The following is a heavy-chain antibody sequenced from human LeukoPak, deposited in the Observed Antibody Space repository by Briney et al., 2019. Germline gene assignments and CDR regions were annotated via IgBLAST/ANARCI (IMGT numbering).Heavy chain of an antibody. V-gene: IGHV3-33*01. CDR3: AREGQYSSGWYYFDY. Sequence: GGSLRLSCAASGFTFSSYGMHWVRQAPGKGLEWVAVADSVKGRFTISRDNSKNTLYLQMNSLRAEDTAVYYCAREGQYSSGWYYFDYWGQGTLVTVSS. D-gene: IGHD6-13*01. J-gene: IGHJ4*02. CDR1: GFTFSSYG.